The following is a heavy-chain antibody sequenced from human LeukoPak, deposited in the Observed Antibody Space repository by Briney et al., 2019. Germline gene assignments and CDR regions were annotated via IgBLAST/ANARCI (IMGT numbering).Heavy chain of an antibody. V-gene: IGHV3-74*01. D-gene: IGHD3-9*01. J-gene: IGHJ4*02. CDR3: ARDFDMGITPGDDFDF. CDR1: GFSFSKYW. Sequence: GGSLRLSCAASGFSFSKYWMHWVRKTPGEGLVWVARIKENGTYTSYADSVKGRFTISRDNARNTVFLQMNSLRAEDTAVYYCARDFDMGITPGDDFDFWGQGTLVTVSS. CDR2: IKENGTYT.